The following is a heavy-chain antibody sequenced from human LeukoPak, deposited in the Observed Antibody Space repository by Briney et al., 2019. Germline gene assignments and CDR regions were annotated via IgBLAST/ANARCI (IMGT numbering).Heavy chain of an antibody. Sequence: PGGSLRLSCAASGFTFSTYTMHWVRQAPGKGLEWVAVIVFDGSNEYYADSVKGRFTVSRDNSNNTLYLQLNSLRAEDTAVYYCARTFMGATVFRDAFDIWGRGTMVTVSS. CDR2: IVFDGSNE. J-gene: IGHJ3*02. CDR3: ARTFMGATVFRDAFDI. V-gene: IGHV3-30-3*01. D-gene: IGHD1-26*01. CDR1: GFTFSTYT.